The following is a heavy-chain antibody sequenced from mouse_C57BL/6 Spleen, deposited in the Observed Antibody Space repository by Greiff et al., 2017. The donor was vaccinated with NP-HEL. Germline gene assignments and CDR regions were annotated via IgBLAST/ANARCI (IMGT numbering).Heavy chain of an antibody. J-gene: IGHJ1*03. CDR2: ISYDGSN. CDR3: ARENTTVVRYWYFDV. D-gene: IGHD1-1*01. V-gene: IGHV3-6*01. CDR1: GYSITSGYY. Sequence: EVKLVESGPGLVKPSQSLSLTCSVTGYSITSGYYWNWIRQFPGNKLEWMGYISYDGSNNYNPSLKNRISITRDTSKNQFFLKLNSVTTEDTATYYCARENTTVVRYWYFDVWGTGTTVTVSS.